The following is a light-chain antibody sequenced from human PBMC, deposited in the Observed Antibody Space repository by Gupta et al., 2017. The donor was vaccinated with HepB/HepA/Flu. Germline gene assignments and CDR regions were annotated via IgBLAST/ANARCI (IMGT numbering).Light chain of an antibody. V-gene: IGKV3-15*01. CDR1: QSVNSK. CDR2: GAS. CDR3: QQDNTLIT. J-gene: IGKJ5*01. Sequence: EVVMTQSPATLSVSPGERATLSCRDSQSVNSKLAWYQHKPGQAPRLIIYGASNRATGIPARFSGSGYEKDFTHTSSRRQYEDFAVYYWQQDNTLITFGQGTQLEIK.